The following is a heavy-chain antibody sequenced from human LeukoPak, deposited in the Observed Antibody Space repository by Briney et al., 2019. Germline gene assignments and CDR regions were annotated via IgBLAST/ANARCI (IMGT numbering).Heavy chain of an antibody. Sequence: GGSLRLSCAASGFTVTSNYMSWVRQAPGKGLEWVANIKQDGSEKYYVDSVKGRFTISRDNAKNSLYLQMNSLRAEDTAVYYCARGVVVALYYYYYMDVWGKGTTVTVSS. CDR2: IKQDGSEK. CDR1: GFTVTSNY. J-gene: IGHJ6*03. V-gene: IGHV3-7*01. CDR3: ARGVVVALYYYYYMDV. D-gene: IGHD2-15*01.